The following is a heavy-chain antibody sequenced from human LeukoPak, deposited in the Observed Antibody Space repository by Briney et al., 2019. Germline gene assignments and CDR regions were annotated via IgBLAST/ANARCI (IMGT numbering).Heavy chain of an antibody. D-gene: IGHD3-10*01. CDR2: IYYSGST. Sequence: KPSETLSLTCTVSGGSISSSSYYWGWIRQPPGKGLEWIGSIYYSGSTYYNPSLKSRVTISVDTSKNRFSLKLSSVTAADTAVYYCAREILWFRELFSVFDYWGQGTLVTVSS. CDR1: GGSISSSSYY. V-gene: IGHV4-39*07. CDR3: AREILWFRELFSVFDY. J-gene: IGHJ4*02.